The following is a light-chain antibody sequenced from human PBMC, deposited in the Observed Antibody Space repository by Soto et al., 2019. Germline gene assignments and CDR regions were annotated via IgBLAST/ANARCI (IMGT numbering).Light chain of an antibody. CDR1: QSISSNY. J-gene: IGKJ1*01. Sequence: EIVLTQSPGTLSLFPGERATLSCRASQSISSNYLAWYQHKPGQAPRLLIHGASNRATGISDRFSGAGSGTDFTLTISRLEPEDFAVYYCHQYGSAPAWTFGQGTKVEIK. CDR3: HQYGSAPAWT. CDR2: GAS. V-gene: IGKV3-20*01.